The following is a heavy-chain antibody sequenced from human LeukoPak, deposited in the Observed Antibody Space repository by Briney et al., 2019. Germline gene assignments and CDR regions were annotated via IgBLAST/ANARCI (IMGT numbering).Heavy chain of an antibody. CDR2: ISSSSGTI. CDR1: GFTFTRYS. Sequence: GGSLRLSCAASGFTFTRYSMNWVRQAPGKGLERVSYISSSSGTIYYADSVKGRFTISRDNAKNSLFLQMNSLRDEDTAVYYCARETSHHYYDSSGYYRVPYFDYWGQGTLVTVSS. D-gene: IGHD3-22*01. CDR3: ARETSHHYYDSSGYYRVPYFDY. V-gene: IGHV3-48*02. J-gene: IGHJ4*02.